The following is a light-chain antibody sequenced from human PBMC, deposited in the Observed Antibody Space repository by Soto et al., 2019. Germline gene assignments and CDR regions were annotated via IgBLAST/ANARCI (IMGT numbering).Light chain of an antibody. Sequence: QSVLTQPPSVSAAPGQKVTISCSGSSSNIGNNYGSWYQQLPGTAPKLLIYDTNKRPSGSPDRFSGSKSGTSATLGITGLETGDEADYYCGTWDSSLSAGVFGTGTKLTVL. CDR2: DTN. CDR1: SSNIGNNY. CDR3: GTWDSSLSAGV. V-gene: IGLV1-51*01. J-gene: IGLJ1*01.